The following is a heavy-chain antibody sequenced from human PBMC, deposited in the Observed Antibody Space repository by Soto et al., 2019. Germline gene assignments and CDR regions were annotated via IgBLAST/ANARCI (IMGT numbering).Heavy chain of an antibody. CDR3: ACLMGLYSSYAFDI. Sequence: ADAMKISCKDFGYSFTTNWIAWVRQVPGKGLECMGIIYPHDSDTRYSPSFQGQVTISADKSINTAYLQWSSLKASDTAMYYCACLMGLYSSYAFDICVQGTKVIVSS. V-gene: IGHV5-51*01. D-gene: IGHD3-22*01. CDR2: IYPHDSDT. J-gene: IGHJ3*02. CDR1: GYSFTTNW.